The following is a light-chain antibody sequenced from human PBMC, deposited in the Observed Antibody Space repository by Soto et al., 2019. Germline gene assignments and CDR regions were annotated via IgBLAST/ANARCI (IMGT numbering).Light chain of an antibody. CDR3: QQYGSLPPT. V-gene: IGKV3-20*01. J-gene: IGKJ1*01. Sequence: EIVLTQSPGTLSLSPGERATLSCRASQSVSSTYLAWFQQKPGQAPRLLIYGASSRATGTPDRFSGSGSGTDFTLTISRLEPEDFAVYYCQQYGSLPPTFGQGTKVEIK. CDR2: GAS. CDR1: QSVSSTY.